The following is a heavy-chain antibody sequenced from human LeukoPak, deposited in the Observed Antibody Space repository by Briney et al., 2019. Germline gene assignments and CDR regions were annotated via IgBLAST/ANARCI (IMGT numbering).Heavy chain of an antibody. D-gene: IGHD3-22*01. Sequence: SETLSLTCTVSGGSISSYYWSWIRQPPGKGLEWIGYIYYSGSTNYNPSLKSRVTISVDTSKNQFSLKLRSVTAADAAVYYCARVTGYMIEDYFDYWGQGTLVTVSS. CDR1: GGSISSYY. V-gene: IGHV4-59*01. CDR3: ARVTGYMIEDYFDY. CDR2: IYYSGST. J-gene: IGHJ4*02.